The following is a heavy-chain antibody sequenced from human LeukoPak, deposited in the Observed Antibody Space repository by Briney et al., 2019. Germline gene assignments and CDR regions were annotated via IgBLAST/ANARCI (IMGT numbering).Heavy chain of an antibody. J-gene: IGHJ4*02. CDR2: IYCSGST. D-gene: IGHD1-14*01. CDR1: GGSLSSYY. CDR3: ARDRYYYAH. V-gene: IGHV4-59*01. Sequence: SETLSLTCTVSGGSLSSYYWSWIRQPPGKGLEWIGYIYCSGSTNYNPSLKSRVTISVGTSKNQFSLKLSSVTAADTAVYYCARDRYYYAHWGQGTLVTVSS.